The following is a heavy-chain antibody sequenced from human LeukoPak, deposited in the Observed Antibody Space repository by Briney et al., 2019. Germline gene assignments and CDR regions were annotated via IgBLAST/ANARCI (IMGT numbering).Heavy chain of an antibody. D-gene: IGHD2/OR15-2a*01. J-gene: IGHJ3*02. CDR1: GFTFSSDG. CDR3: AREDPSVNDAFDI. V-gene: IGHV3-33*01. Sequence: GGSLRLSCAASGFTFSSDGMHGVRQVPGKGLEWVAGIWYDESNKYYAYSVEGRFTISRDNSKNTLDLEMNSLRAEDTALYYCAREDPSVNDAFDIWGQGTMVTVSS. CDR2: IWYDESNK.